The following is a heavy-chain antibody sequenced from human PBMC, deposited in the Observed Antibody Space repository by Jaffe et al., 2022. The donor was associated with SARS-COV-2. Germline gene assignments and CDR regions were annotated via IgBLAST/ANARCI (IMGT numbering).Heavy chain of an antibody. CDR3: ARDPSYYDSSGPSGYYYGMDV. V-gene: IGHV3-33*01. Sequence: QVQLVESGGGVVQPGRSLRLSCAASGFTFSSYGMHWVRQAPGKGLEWVAVIWYDGSNKYYADSVKGRFTISRDNSKNTLYLQMNSLRAEDTAVYYCARDPSYYDSSGPSGYYYGMDVWGQGTTVTVSS. CDR1: GFTFSSYG. J-gene: IGHJ6*02. CDR2: IWYDGSNK. D-gene: IGHD3-22*01.